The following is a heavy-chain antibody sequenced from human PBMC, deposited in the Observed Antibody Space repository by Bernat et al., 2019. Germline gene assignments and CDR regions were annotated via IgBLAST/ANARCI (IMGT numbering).Heavy chain of an antibody. CDR2: ISGSGGST. CDR3: AKAQYYYDSSGYYYYFDY. CDR1: GFTFSSYA. J-gene: IGHJ4*02. Sequence: EVQLLESGGGLVQPGGSPRLSCAASGFTFSSYAMSWVRQAPGKGLEWVSAISGSGGSTYYADSVKGRFTISRDNSKNTLYLQMNSLRAEDTAVYYCAKAQYYYDSSGYYYYFDYWGQGTLVTVSS. D-gene: IGHD3-22*01. V-gene: IGHV3-23*01.